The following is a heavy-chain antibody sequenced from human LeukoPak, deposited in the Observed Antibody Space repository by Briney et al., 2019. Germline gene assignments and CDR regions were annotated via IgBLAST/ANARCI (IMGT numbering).Heavy chain of an antibody. D-gene: IGHD2-21*02. CDR3: ARGVTPFDY. V-gene: IGHV4-59*08. Sequence: SETLSLTCTVSGGSISSYYWSWIRQPPGKGLEWIGYIYHSGSTKYNPSLKSRVTISVDTSKNQFSLKLSSVTAADTAVYYCARGVTPFDYWGQGTLVTVSS. J-gene: IGHJ4*02. CDR2: IYHSGST. CDR1: GGSISSYY.